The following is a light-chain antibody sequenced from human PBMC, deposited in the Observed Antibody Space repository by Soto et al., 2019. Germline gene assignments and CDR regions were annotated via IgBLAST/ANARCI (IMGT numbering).Light chain of an antibody. J-gene: IGKJ2*01. CDR2: DAS. V-gene: IGKV1-5*01. Sequence: DIQMTQSPSTLSASVGDRVTITCRASQSVTNWLAWYQQKPGKAPNLLIYDASRLQSGIPSRFSGSGSGTEFTLNISSLQPDDFATYYCQQYTTYPYTFGQGTKLEIK. CDR1: QSVTNW. CDR3: QQYTTYPYT.